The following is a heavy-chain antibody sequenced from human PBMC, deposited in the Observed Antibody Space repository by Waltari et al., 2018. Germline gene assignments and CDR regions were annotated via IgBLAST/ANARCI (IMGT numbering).Heavy chain of an antibody. D-gene: IGHD3-3*01. V-gene: IGHV1-69*10. J-gene: IGHJ4*01. CDR3: ASRGRWLQFLY. Sequence: QVQLVQSGAEVKKPGCSVKVSCKAYGGTFSSYAISWVRPAPGQGLEWMGGISPNRGIADAAQKFQGRLTITADKSTSTAYMALSSLRSEDTAVYYCASRGRWLQFLYWGHGTLVTVSS. CDR2: ISPNRGIA. CDR1: GGTFSSYA.